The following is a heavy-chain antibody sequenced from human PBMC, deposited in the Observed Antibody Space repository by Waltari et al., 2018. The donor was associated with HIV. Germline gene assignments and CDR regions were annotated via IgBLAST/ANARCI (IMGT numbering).Heavy chain of an antibody. J-gene: IGHJ6*02. D-gene: IGHD2-15*01. V-gene: IGHV4-61*02. Sequence: QVQLQESGPGLLKPLQTLSLTCTVSGGSISSGSYYWNWIRQPAGKGLEWIGRIYPSGRTNYNPSLKSRVTISVDTSKNQFSLKLSSVTAADTAVYYCARVFCSGGSCYGDGRYGMDVWGQGTTVTVSS. CDR2: IYPSGRT. CDR3: ARVFCSGGSCYGDGRYGMDV. CDR1: GGSISSGSYY.